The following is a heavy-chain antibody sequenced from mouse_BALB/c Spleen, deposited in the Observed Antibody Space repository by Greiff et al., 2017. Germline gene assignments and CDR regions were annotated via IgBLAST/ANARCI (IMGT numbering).Heavy chain of an antibody. Sequence: EVKLMESGGGLVKPGGSLKLSCAASGFTFSSYAMSWVRQTPEKRLEWVASISSGGSTYYPDSVKGRFTISRDNARNILYLQMSSLRSEDTAMYYCARRRDYGYDYWGQGTTLTVSS. CDR3: ARRRDYGYDY. D-gene: IGHD1-2*01. CDR1: GFTFSSYA. CDR2: ISSGGST. V-gene: IGHV5-6-5*01. J-gene: IGHJ2*01.